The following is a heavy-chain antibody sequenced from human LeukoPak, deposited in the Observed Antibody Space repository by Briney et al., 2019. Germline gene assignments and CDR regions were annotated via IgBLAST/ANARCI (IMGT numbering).Heavy chain of an antibody. J-gene: IGHJ4*02. V-gene: IGHV3-23*01. CDR1: GFTFSSYA. CDR2: ISGSGGST. CDR3: ARQHCSGGDCYFFD. Sequence: PGGSLRLSCAASGFTFSSYAMGWVRQAPGKGLEWVSAISGSGGSTYYADSVKGRFTISRDNSKNTLYLQMNSLRAEDTAVYYCARQHCSGGDCYFFDWGQGTLVTVSP. D-gene: IGHD2-15*01.